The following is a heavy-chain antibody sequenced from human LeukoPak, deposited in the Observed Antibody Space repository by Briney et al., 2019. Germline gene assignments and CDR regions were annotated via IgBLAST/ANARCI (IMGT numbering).Heavy chain of an antibody. D-gene: IGHD4-17*01. CDR1: GFIVSSYY. V-gene: IGHV3-66*01. J-gene: IGHJ4*02. CDR3: ARSDYGDSVGPYYFGD. Sequence: PGGSLRLSCAASGFIVSSYYMSWVRQAPGKGLEWVSVIYSGGNTYYADSVKGRFSISRDNSKNTLYLQMNSLRAEDTAVRYCARSDYGDSVGPYYFGDWGQGTLVTVSS. CDR2: IYSGGNT.